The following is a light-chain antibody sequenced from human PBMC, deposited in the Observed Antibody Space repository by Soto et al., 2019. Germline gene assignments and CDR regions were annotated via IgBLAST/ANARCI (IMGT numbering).Light chain of an antibody. V-gene: IGKV1-5*01. CDR1: ESINNW. Sequence: DIQMTQSPSTLSASVGDRATITCRASESINNWVAWYQQKPGKAPKLLIYGASSLESGVPSRFSGSGSGTEFTLTISSLRPDDFATYYCQQYNSYWTFGQGTKVDNK. J-gene: IGKJ1*01. CDR3: QQYNSYWT. CDR2: GAS.